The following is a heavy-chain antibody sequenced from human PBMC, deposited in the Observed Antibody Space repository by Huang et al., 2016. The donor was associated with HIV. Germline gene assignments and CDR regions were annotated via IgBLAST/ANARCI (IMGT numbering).Heavy chain of an antibody. CDR1: GFTFSSYG. V-gene: IGHV3-30*18. D-gene: IGHD6-13*01. CDR2: ISYDAKTK. CDR3: AKGGSAAAVLDF. Sequence: QVQLVESGGGVVQPGRSLRISCAASGFTFSSYGMHWVRPAPGKGLEWVAVISYDAKTKYYADSVKGRFSISRDNSKTTVYLQLNSLRLEDTAVYYCAKGGSAAAVLDFWGQGTLVTVSS. J-gene: IGHJ4*02.